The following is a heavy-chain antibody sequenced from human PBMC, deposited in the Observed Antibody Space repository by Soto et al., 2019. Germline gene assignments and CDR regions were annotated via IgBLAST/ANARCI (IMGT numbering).Heavy chain of an antibody. D-gene: IGHD5-18*01. CDR3: ARDKDSVDTAMFIVYYGMDV. V-gene: IGHV4-61*01. Sequence: QVQLQESGPGLVKPSETLSLTCTVSGGSVSSGSYYWSWIRQPPGKGLEWIGYIYYSGSTNYNPSLKSRVTISVDTSKNQFSLKVSCVTAADTAVYYCARDKDSVDTAMFIVYYGMDVWGQGTTVTVSS. J-gene: IGHJ6*02. CDR2: IYYSGST. CDR1: GGSVSSGSYY.